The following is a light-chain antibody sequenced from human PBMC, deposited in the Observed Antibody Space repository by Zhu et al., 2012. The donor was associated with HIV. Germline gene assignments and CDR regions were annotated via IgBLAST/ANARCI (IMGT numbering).Light chain of an antibody. Sequence: EIVLTQSPGTLSLSPGERATLSCRASQSISSTYLAWYQQRPGQAPRLLIYGASSRATGIPDRFSGSGSGTDFTLTISRLEPEDSAVYYCQQRTIWPPTFGQGTRVEIK. CDR1: QSISSTY. CDR3: QQRTIWPPT. J-gene: IGKJ1*01. V-gene: IGKV3D-20*02. CDR2: GAS.